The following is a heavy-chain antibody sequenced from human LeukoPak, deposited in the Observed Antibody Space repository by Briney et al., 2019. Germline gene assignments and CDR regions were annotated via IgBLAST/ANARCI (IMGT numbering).Heavy chain of an antibody. V-gene: IGHV1-2*02. CDR2: INPNSGCT. CDR1: GYTFTGYY. CDR3: ARDRTHQFYWLSFVLLDV. J-gene: IGHJ6*02. Sequence: ASVKVSCKASGYTFTGYYMHWVRQAPGQGLEWMGWINPNSGCTNYAQKFQGRVTMTRDTSIRTAYMELSRLRSDDTAVYYCARDRTHQFYWLSFVLLDVWGQATTVTVSS. D-gene: IGHD3-9*01.